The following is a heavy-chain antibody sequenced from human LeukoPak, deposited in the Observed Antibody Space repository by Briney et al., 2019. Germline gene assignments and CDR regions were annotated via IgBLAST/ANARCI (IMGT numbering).Heavy chain of an antibody. CDR2: IYYSGST. D-gene: IGHD6-19*01. CDR3: ARDLWRRSSGWSEAKLLEYYFDY. CDR1: GGSISSSSYY. Sequence: SETLSLTCTVSGGSISSSSYYWGWIRQPPGKGLEWIGSIYYSGSTYYNPSLKSRVTISVDTSKNQFSLKLSSVTAADTAVYYCARDLWRRSSGWSEAKLLEYYFDYWGQGTLVTVSS. J-gene: IGHJ4*02. V-gene: IGHV4-39*07.